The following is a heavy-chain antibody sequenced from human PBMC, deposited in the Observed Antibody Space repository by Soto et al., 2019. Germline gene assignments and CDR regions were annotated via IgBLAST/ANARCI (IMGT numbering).Heavy chain of an antibody. CDR1: GGTFSSYA. Sequence: SVKVSCKASGGTFSSYAISWVRQAPGQGLEWMGGIIPIFGTANYAQKFQGRVTITADESTSTAYMELSSLRSEDTAVYYCAREREAARSDAFDIWGQGTMVTVSS. CDR3: AREREAARSDAFDI. D-gene: IGHD6-6*01. CDR2: IIPIFGTA. V-gene: IGHV1-69*13. J-gene: IGHJ3*02.